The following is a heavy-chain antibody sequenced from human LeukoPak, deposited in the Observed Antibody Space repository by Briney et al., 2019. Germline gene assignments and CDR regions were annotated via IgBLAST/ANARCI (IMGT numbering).Heavy chain of an antibody. CDR2: IYYSGST. V-gene: IGHV4-59*08. CDR1: GGSISSYY. Sequence: PSETLSLTCTVSGGSISSYYWSWIRQPPGKGLEWIGYIYYSGSTNYNPSLKSRVTISVDTSKNQFSLKLTSVTAADTAVYYCARRAIAAAGSIFDYWAREPWSPSPQ. J-gene: IGHJ4*02. D-gene: IGHD6-13*01. CDR3: ARRAIAAAGSIFDY.